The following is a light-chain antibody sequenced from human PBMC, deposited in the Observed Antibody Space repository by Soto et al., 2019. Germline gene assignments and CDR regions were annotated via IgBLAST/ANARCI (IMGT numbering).Light chain of an antibody. CDR1: QGISTY. V-gene: IGKV1-9*01. J-gene: IGKJ4*01. Sequence: IQVTLSPSSVSASLGDRVTITCGASQGISTYLAWYQQKPGKAPKLLIYAASTLQSGVPSRFRGSGSGTDFTLTISSLQPEDFVTYYCQQLNNYPHTFGGGTKVDIK. CDR3: QQLNNYPHT. CDR2: AAS.